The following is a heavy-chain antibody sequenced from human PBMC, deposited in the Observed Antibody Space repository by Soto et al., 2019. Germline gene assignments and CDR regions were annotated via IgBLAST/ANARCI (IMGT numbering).Heavy chain of an antibody. V-gene: IGHV3-23*01. D-gene: IGHD3-16*02. Sequence: EVQLLESGGGLVQPGGSLRLSCAASGFTFSSYAMSWVRQAPGKGLEWVSAISGSGGSTYYADSVKGRFTISRDNSKNTLYLQMNSLRAEDTAVYYCAKGDSRMITFGAVIVPDYWGQGTLVTVSS. CDR2: ISGSGGST. CDR3: AKGDSRMITFGAVIVPDY. J-gene: IGHJ4*02. CDR1: GFTFSSYA.